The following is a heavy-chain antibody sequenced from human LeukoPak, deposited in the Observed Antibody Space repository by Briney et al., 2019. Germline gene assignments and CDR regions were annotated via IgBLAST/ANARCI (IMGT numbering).Heavy chain of an antibody. Sequence: GGSLRLSCAASGFTFSSYSMNWVRQAPGKGLEWVSSISSSSSYIYYADSVKGRFTISRGNAKNSLYLQMNSLRAEDTAVYYCARLAARGYYFDYWGQGTLATVSS. J-gene: IGHJ4*02. CDR2: ISSSSSYI. V-gene: IGHV3-21*01. CDR1: GFTFSSYS. CDR3: ARLAARGYYFDY. D-gene: IGHD6-6*01.